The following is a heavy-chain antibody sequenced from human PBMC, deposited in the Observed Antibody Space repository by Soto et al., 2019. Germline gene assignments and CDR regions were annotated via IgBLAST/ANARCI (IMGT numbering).Heavy chain of an antibody. Sequence: VYLKESGPGLVKPSETLSLTCTVSGGSISGDHWNWIRQPPGKGLEWIAYVSSSGSTKYNPSLTSRVTISIDTTKNQFSLRLSSVTAADTAVYYCASGFYDSRGYSEAFDIWGQGTKVTVSS. D-gene: IGHD3-22*01. CDR2: VSSSGST. CDR1: GGSISGDH. CDR3: ASGFYDSRGYSEAFDI. J-gene: IGHJ3*02. V-gene: IGHV4-59*01.